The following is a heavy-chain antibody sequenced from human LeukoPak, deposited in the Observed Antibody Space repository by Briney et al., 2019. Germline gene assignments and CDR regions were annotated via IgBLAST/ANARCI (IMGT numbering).Heavy chain of an antibody. Sequence: GGSLRLSCAASGFTFSSYGMHWVRQAPGKGLEWVTSISYDGNYKYYADSVKGRFTISRDFSKNTLYLQMNSLRAEDTAVYYCAREYCSGGSCYSSGGPGLDYWGQGTLVTVSS. CDR3: AREYCSGGSCYSSGGPGLDY. V-gene: IGHV3-30*03. J-gene: IGHJ4*02. CDR2: ISYDGNYK. CDR1: GFTFSSYG. D-gene: IGHD2-15*01.